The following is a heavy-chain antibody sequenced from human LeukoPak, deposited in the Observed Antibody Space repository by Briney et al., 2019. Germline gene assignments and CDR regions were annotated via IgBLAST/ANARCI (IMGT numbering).Heavy chain of an antibody. CDR1: GYSISSGYY. V-gene: IGHV4-38-2*01. D-gene: IGHD3-22*01. CDR2: IYHSGST. CDR3: ARIHRRADSSGYYYEDWYFDL. Sequence: SETLSLTCAVSGYSISSGYYWGWIRQPPGKGLEWIGSIYHSGSTYYNPSLKSRVTISVDTSKNQFSLKLSSVTAADTAVYYCARIHRRADSSGYYYEDWYFDLWGRGTLVTVSS. J-gene: IGHJ2*01.